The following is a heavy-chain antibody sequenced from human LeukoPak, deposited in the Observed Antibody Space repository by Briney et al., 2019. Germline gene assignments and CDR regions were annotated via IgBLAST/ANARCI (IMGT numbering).Heavy chain of an antibody. V-gene: IGHV3-21*01. D-gene: IGHD2-2*01. Sequence: PGGSLRLSCAASGFTFSSYSMNWVRQAPGKGLEWVSSISSSSSYIYYADSVKGRFTISRDNAKNSLYLQMNSLRAEDTAVYYCAKDVVPAAMSAGDDAFDIWGQGTMVTVSS. CDR3: AKDVVPAAMSAGDDAFDI. CDR1: GFTFSSYS. CDR2: ISSSSSYI. J-gene: IGHJ3*02.